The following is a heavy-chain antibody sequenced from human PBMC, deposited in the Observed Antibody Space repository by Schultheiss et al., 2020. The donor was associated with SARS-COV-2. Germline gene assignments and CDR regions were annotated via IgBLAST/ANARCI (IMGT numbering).Heavy chain of an antibody. J-gene: IGHJ6*03. CDR3: ARASYSSSHPDYYYMDV. V-gene: IGHV4-59*12. CDR1: GGSISSYY. Sequence: SETLSLTCTVSGGSISSYYWSWIRQPPGKGLEWIGYIYYSGSTNYNPSLKSRVTISVDRSKNQFSLKLSSVTAADTAVYYCARASYSSSHPDYYYMDVWGKGTTVTVSS. D-gene: IGHD6-6*01. CDR2: IYYSGST.